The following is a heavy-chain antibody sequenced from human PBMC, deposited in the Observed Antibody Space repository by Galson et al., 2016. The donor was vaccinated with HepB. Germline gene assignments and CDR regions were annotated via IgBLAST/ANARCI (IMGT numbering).Heavy chain of an antibody. D-gene: IGHD6-13*01. J-gene: IGHJ6*02. V-gene: IGHV1-69*13. CDR1: GGTFNSYS. Sequence: SVKVSCKASGGTFNSYSLNWVRQAPGQGLEWMAEIIPISGTSNYAQKFQGRVTITADESTSTAYMELSSLRSEDTAVYYCARDREDVSSSWYIYYGMDVWGQGTTVTVSS. CDR3: ARDREDVSSSWYIYYGMDV. CDR2: IIPISGTS.